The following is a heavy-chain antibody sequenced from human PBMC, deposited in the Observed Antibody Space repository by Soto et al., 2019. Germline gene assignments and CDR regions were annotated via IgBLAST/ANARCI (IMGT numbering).Heavy chain of an antibody. CDR1: GFSFSNYA. V-gene: IGHV3-23*01. CDR3: TNEHSSYADNWFDP. J-gene: IGHJ5*02. D-gene: IGHD4-4*01. CDR2: IDSGGGST. Sequence: EVQLLVSGGGSVQPGGSLRLSCAASGFSFSNYALSWVRQAPGTGLEWVSAIDSGGGSTYYAASVKGRFSISRDNSTNNLYLQMNSLRAEDTAIYYCTNEHSSYADNWFDPWGQGTLVTVSS.